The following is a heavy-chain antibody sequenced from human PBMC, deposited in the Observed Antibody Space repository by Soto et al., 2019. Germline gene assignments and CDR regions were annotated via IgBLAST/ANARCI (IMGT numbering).Heavy chain of an antibody. J-gene: IGHJ4*02. CDR1: GFTFSSYW. V-gene: IGHV3-23*01. D-gene: IGHD3-10*01. CDR3: AKDLSADY. CDR2: ISGSGGST. Sequence: LRPSCAASGFTFSSYWTSWVRQAPGKGLEWVSAISGSGGSTYYADSVKGRFTISRDNSKNTLYLQMNSLRAEDTAVYYCAKDLSADYWGQGTLVTVSS.